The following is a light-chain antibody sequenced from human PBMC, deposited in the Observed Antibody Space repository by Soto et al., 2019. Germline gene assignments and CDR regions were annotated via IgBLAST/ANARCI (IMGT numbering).Light chain of an antibody. CDR1: SSDVGSYNF. V-gene: IGLV2-23*02. CDR3: CSYAGSITWV. CDR2: EVS. J-gene: IGLJ3*02. Sequence: QSALTQPASVSGSPGQSITISCTGTSSDVGSYNFVSWYQQHPGNPPKLMVYEVSQRPSGVSNRFSGSKSGNTASLAISRLEAEDEADYHCCSYAGSITWVFGGGTKVTVL.